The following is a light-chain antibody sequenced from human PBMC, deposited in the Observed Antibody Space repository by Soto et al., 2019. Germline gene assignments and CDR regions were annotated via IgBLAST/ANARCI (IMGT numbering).Light chain of an antibody. J-gene: IGLJ2*01. CDR1: SSDVGGYNY. V-gene: IGLV2-8*01. Sequence: QSALTQPPSASGSPGQSVTVSCTGTSSDVGGYNYVSWYQHHPGKAPKLMIYDVSERPSGVPDRFSGSKSGNTASLTVSGLQAEDEADYYCSSYAGTNTVIFGGGTKVTVL. CDR3: SSYAGTNTVI. CDR2: DVS.